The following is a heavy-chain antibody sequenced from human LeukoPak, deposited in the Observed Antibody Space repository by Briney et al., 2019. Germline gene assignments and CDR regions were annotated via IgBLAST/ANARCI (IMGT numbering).Heavy chain of an antibody. CDR1: GYTFTHYG. V-gene: IGHV1-18*01. CDR2: ISAYNGNT. J-gene: IGHJ4*02. D-gene: IGHD3-22*01. Sequence: GASVKVSCKASGYTFTHYGITWVRQAPGQGLEWMGWISAYNGNTNYAQKLQGRVTMTTGTSTSTAYMELRSLRSDDSAVYYCAREMGPSYDSTGYHVIDYWGQGTLVTVSS. CDR3: AREMGPSYDSTGYHVIDY.